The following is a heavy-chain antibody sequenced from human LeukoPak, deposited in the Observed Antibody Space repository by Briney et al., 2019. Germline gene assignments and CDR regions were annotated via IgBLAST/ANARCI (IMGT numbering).Heavy chain of an antibody. CDR2: ISNDGRNI. CDR1: GFSFSTYA. J-gene: IGHJ4*02. D-gene: IGHD2-15*01. Sequence: PGRSLRLSCAASGFSFSTYAMNWVRQAPGKGLEWVAVISNDGRNIYYADSVKGRFTISRDNSKNTLYLQMNSLRTEDTAVYYCARGWWSVDYWGQGTPVTVSS. CDR3: ARGWWSVDY. V-gene: IGHV3-30*03.